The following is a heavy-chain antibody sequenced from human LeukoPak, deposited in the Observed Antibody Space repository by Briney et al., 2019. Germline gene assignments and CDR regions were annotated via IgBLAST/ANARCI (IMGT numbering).Heavy chain of an antibody. D-gene: IGHD3-3*01. CDR3: ARGYDFWSGYSFDY. Sequence: PGGSLRLSCAASGFILINYGMSWVRQAPGKGLEWVSAISGSTGSTYYADSVKGRFTISRDNPKNTLYLQMNSLRGEDTAVYYCARGYDFWSGYSFDYWGQGALVTVSS. V-gene: IGHV3-23*01. J-gene: IGHJ4*02. CDR2: ISGSTGST. CDR1: GFILINYG.